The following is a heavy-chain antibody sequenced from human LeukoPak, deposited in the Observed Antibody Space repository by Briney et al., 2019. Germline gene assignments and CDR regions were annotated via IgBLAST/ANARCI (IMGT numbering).Heavy chain of an antibody. CDR3: ARGHNYDILTGYYNY. CDR1: GYTFSSYY. Sequence: ASVKLSCKASGYTFSSYYMHWVRQAPGQGLEWMGWINPNSGGNNYAQKFQGRVTMTRDTSINTAYMELSRLRSDDTAVYYCARGHNYDILTGYYNYWGQGTLVTVSS. D-gene: IGHD3-9*01. V-gene: IGHV1-2*02. J-gene: IGHJ4*02. CDR2: INPNSGGN.